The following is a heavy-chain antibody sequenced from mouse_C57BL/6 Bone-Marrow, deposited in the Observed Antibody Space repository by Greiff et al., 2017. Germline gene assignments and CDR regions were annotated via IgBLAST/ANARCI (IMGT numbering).Heavy chain of an antibody. V-gene: IGHV1-26*01. J-gene: IGHJ3*01. CDR3: TRWGDRSSLAY. CDR1: GYTFTDYY. Sequence: VQLQQSGPELVKPGASVKISCKASGYTFTDYYMNWVKQSHGKSLEWIGDINPNNGGTSYNQKFKGKATLTVDKSSSTAYMDLRSLTSEDSAVYYSTRWGDRSSLAYGCRGTLVTVSA. D-gene: IGHD3-3*01. CDR2: INPNNGGT.